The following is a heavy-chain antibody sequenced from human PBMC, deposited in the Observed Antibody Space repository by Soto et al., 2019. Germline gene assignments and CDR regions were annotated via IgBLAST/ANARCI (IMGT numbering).Heavy chain of an antibody. CDR3: ARWGNSADY. V-gene: IGHV3-48*02. CDR1: GFTFSSYS. CDR2: ISASSTTM. Sequence: EVQLVESGGGLVQPGGSLRLSCAASGFTFSSYSMKWVRQAPGKGLEWVSYISASSTTMYYSDSVKGRFTISRDNAKNSLYLQMNSLRDDDTALYYCARWGNSADYWGQGTLVTVSS. J-gene: IGHJ4*02. D-gene: IGHD4-4*01.